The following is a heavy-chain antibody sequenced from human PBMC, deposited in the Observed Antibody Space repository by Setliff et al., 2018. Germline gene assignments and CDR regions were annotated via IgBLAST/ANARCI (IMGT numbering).Heavy chain of an antibody. CDR1: GFTLSAYA. J-gene: IGHJ4*02. CDR2: IYSGDRST. CDR3: AKPQLELRWGFES. Sequence: PGGSLRLSCAAPGFTLSAYAMSWVRQAPGKGLEWVSVIYSGDRSTFYTDSVKGRFTISRDSSKNTLYLQMNSLRAEDTAVYYCAKPQLELRWGFESWGQGTLVTVSS. D-gene: IGHD1-7*01. V-gene: IGHV3-23*03.